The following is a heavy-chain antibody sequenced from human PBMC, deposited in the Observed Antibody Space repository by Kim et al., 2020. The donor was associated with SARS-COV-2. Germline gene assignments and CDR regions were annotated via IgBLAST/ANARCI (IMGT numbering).Heavy chain of an antibody. D-gene: IGHD1-26*01. J-gene: IGHJ4*02. Sequence: GGSLRLSCKTSGFTFSDYAMHWVRQRPGKGLEWVSGIRRDSGHIEYADYVRGRFSISRDNAKNSLYLQMSSLRLEDTGLYYCAKDVGPEVGAIGYWGQGNTVTVSS. CDR3: AKDVGPEVGAIGY. CDR2: IRRDSGHI. V-gene: IGHV3-9*01. CDR1: GFTFSDYA.